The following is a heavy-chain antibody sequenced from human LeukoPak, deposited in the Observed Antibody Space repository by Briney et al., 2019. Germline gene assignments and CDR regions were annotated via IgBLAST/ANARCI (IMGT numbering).Heavy chain of an antibody. CDR2: ISGSGGST. CDR1: GFTFSSYA. V-gene: IGHV3-23*01. Sequence: GGSLRLSCAASGFTFSSYAMSWVRQAPGRGLEWVSAISGSGGSTYYADSVKGRFTISRDNSKNTLYLQMNSLRAEDTAVYYCAKAGYDFWSGPDYWGQGTLVTVSS. J-gene: IGHJ4*02. CDR3: AKAGYDFWSGPDY. D-gene: IGHD3-3*01.